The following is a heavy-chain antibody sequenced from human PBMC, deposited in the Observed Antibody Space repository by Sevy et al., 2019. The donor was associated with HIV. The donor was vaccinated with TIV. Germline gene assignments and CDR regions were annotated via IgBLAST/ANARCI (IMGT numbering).Heavy chain of an antibody. V-gene: IGHV3-33*01. CDR2: IWYDGGKK. CDR3: ARDTAMVFYYYDSSGYYWDWFDP. D-gene: IGHD3-22*01. CDR1: AFTFSAYG. Sequence: GGSLRLSCAASAFTFSAYGMHWVRQAPGKGLEWVSTIWYDGGKKYYADSVKGRFTISRDNSKNTLYLQMNSLRAEDTAVYYCARDTAMVFYYYDSSGYYWDWFDPWGQGTLVTVSS. J-gene: IGHJ5*02.